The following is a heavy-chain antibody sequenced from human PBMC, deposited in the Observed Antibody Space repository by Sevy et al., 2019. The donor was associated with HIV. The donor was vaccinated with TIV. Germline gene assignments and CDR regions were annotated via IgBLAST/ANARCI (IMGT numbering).Heavy chain of an antibody. J-gene: IGHJ4*02. CDR2: ISGSGGST. CDR3: AKKQWELPTRSYFDF. V-gene: IGHV3-23*01. CDR1: GFTFTSCA. Sequence: GGSLRLSCVASGFTFTSCAMSWVRQAPGKGLEWVSSISGSGGSTYYLDSVKGRFTISRHNSKNTLYLQMNNVRAEDAAVYYCAKKQWELPTRSYFDFWGQGTLVTVSS. D-gene: IGHD1-26*01.